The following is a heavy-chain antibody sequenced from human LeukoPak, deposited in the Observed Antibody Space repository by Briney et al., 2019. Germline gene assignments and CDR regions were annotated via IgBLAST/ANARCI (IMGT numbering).Heavy chain of an antibody. CDR1: GDSMYSYY. V-gene: IGHV4-59*01. D-gene: IGHD2-2*01. Sequence: SETLSLTCTVSGDSMYSYYWSWIRQPPGKGLEWIGYISYSGSTNYNPSLKSRVTIMADTPKNQFSLRLSSVAAADTAVYYCARGPAAYDYWGQGTLVTVSS. J-gene: IGHJ4*02. CDR3: ARGPAAYDY. CDR2: ISYSGST.